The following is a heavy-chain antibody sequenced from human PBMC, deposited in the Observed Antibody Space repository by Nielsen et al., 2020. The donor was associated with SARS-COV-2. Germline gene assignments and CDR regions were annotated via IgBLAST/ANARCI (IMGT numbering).Heavy chain of an antibody. CDR1: GIGFSSYE. V-gene: IGHV3-48*03. CDR3: ARDPGVAVGEDGFDI. J-gene: IGHJ3*02. D-gene: IGHD6-19*01. Sequence: GESLKISCAASGIGFSSYEMNWVRQAPGKGLEWVSYISPSAGTVYYADSVKGRFTISRDNAKNSVYLQLNSLRAEDTAVYYCARDPGVAVGEDGFDIWGQGTMVTVSS. CDR2: ISPSAGTV.